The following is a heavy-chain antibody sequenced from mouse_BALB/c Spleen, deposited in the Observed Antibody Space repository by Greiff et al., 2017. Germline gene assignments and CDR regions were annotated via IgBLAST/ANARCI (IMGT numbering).Heavy chain of an antibody. D-gene: IGHD1-1*01. J-gene: IGHJ2*01. CDR1: GYTFTSYV. V-gene: IGHV1-14*01. Sequence: EVQVVESGPELVKPGASVKMSCKASGYTFTSYVMHWVKQKPGQGLEWIGYINPYNDGTKYNEKFKGKATLTSDKSSSTAYMELSSLTSEDSAVYYCARCFYGSSSYYFDYWGQGTTLTVSS. CDR3: ARCFYGSSSYYFDY. CDR2: INPYNDGT.